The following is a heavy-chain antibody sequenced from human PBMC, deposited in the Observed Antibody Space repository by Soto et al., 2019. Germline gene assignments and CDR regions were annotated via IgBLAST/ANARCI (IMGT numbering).Heavy chain of an antibody. V-gene: IGHV4-34*01. J-gene: IGHJ5*02. CDR1: NGSFSGSY. Sequence: SETLSLTCGVYNGSFSGSYWSWIRQPPGKGLEWIGEIHQSGSTNYNPSLKSRLTISVDTSKNHFSLKMTSVTAADTAVYYCARGGLSSSSGWFDPWGQGTLVTVS. CDR3: ARGGLSSSSGWFDP. CDR2: IHQSGST. D-gene: IGHD6-6*01.